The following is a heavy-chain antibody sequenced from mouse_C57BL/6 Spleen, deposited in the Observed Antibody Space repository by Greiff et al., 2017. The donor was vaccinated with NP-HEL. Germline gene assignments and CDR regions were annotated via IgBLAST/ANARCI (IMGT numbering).Heavy chain of an antibody. CDR2: IWSGGST. D-gene: IGHD2-3*01. Sequence: QVQLKESGPGLVQPSQSLSITCTVSGFSLTSYGVHWVRQSPGKGLEWLGVIWSGGSTDYNAAFISRLSISKDNSKSQVFFKMNSLQADDTAIYYCARGEGYDGYSLAYWGQGTLVTVSA. J-gene: IGHJ3*01. CDR1: GFSLTSYG. CDR3: ARGEGYDGYSLAY. V-gene: IGHV2-2*01.